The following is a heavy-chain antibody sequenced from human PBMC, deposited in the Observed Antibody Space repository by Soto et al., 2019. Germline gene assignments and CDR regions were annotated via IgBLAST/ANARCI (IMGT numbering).Heavy chain of an antibody. D-gene: IGHD3-3*01. CDR3: AKDRTVYYDFWSGPPSLDV. J-gene: IGHJ6*02. CDR1: GFTFSTYA. CDR2: ISGSGGGT. Sequence: GGSLRLSCAASGFTFSTYAMNWVRQAPGKGLEWVSGISGSGGGTYYADSVKGRFTISRDNSKNTLYLQMNSLRAEDTAVYSCAKDRTVYYDFWSGPPSLDVWGQGTTVTVSS. V-gene: IGHV3-23*01.